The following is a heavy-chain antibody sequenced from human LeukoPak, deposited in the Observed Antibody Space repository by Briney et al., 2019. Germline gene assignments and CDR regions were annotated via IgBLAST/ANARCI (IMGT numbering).Heavy chain of an antibody. CDR1: GFTFSTYW. CDR3: ARGYTCGY. CDR2: IKEDGSEI. J-gene: IGHJ4*02. D-gene: IGHD5-18*01. Sequence: PGGSLGLSCAASGFTFSTYWMSWVRQAPGKGLEWVANIKEDGSEINYADSVRGRFTISRDNAKNSLYLQMNSLRAEDTAVYYCARGYTCGYWGQGTLVIVSS. V-gene: IGHV3-7*04.